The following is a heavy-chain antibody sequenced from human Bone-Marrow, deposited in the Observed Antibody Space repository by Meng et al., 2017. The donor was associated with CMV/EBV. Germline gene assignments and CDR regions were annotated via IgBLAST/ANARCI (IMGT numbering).Heavy chain of an antibody. D-gene: IGHD2-2*03. Sequence: ASVKVSCKASGYTFTGYYMHWVRQAPGQGLEWMGWINPNSGGTNYAQKFQGRVTMTRDTSISTAYMELSRLRSDDTAVYYGARAAGYCSSTSCLNFDYWGQGTLVTVSS. V-gene: IGHV1-2*02. CDR3: ARAAGYCSSTSCLNFDY. CDR2: INPNSGGT. CDR1: GYTFTGYY. J-gene: IGHJ4*02.